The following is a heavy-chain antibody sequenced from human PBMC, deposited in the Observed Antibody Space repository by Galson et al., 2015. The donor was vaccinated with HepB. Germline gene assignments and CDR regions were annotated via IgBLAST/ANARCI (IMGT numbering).Heavy chain of an antibody. D-gene: IGHD3-22*01. V-gene: IGHV3-30*04. CDR3: AREGFSSGHAGIFDC. CDR2: ISAGDGRNT. CDR1: GLIFSNSV. Sequence: SLRLSCAASGLIFSNSVMHWVRQAPGKGLERVALISAGDGRNTNYADSVRGRFTISRDNSKNKVFLQMNSLRAEDTAVYYCAREGFSSGHAGIFDCWGQGTLVTASS. J-gene: IGHJ4*02.